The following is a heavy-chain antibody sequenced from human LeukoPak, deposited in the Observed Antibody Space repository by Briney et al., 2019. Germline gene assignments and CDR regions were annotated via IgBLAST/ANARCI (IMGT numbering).Heavy chain of an antibody. CDR3: AQRQGPTSGSYDYFDP. J-gene: IGHJ5*02. Sequence: SETLSLTCTVSGGSLSGNYWSWIRQSPGQGLEWIAYIHSSGYTNYNPSLMSRVTISIDTSKNQFSLRVTSVTAADTAMYYCAQRQGPTSGSYDYFDPWGQGTLVTVSS. CDR1: GGSLSGNY. D-gene: IGHD1-26*01. CDR2: IHSSGYT. V-gene: IGHV4-4*09.